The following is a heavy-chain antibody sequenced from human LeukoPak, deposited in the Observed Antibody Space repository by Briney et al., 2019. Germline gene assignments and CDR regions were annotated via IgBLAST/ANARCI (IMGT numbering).Heavy chain of an antibody. CDR2: IYYSGST. CDR1: GGSIRSYY. J-gene: IGHJ4*02. D-gene: IGHD5-18*01. V-gene: IGHV4-59*12. CDR3: ARGGAGIQLWLFDY. Sequence: SETLSLTCTVSGGSIRSYYWSWIRQPPGKGLEWIAYIYYSGSTNYNPSLKSRVTISVDTSKNQFSLKLSSVTAADTAVYYCARGGAGIQLWLFDYWGQGTLVTVSS.